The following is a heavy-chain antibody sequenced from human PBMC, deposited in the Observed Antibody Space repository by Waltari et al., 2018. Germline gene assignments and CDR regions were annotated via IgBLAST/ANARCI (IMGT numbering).Heavy chain of an antibody. V-gene: IGHV4-30-4*01. J-gene: IGHJ4*02. CDR2: IYYSGGT. D-gene: IGHD1-1*01. Sequence: QVQLQESGPGLVKPSQTLSLTCSVSGGSVTNGEFFWSWIRQPPGKGLEWIGYIYYSGGTYYNPSLKSRLTMSVDTSKNQFSLNLRSVTAADTAVYYCARREGYNSLDYWGQGILVTVSS. CDR1: GGSVTNGEFF. CDR3: ARREGYNSLDY.